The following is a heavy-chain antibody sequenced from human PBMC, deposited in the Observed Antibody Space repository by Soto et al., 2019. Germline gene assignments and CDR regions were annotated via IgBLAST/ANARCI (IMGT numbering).Heavy chain of an antibody. CDR2: IKSKTDGGTT. CDR3: TTEQQLVSYYFDY. V-gene: IGHV3-15*07. CDR1: GFTFSNAW. Sequence: GGSLRLSCAASGFTFSNAWMNWVRQAPGKGLEWVGRIKSKTDGGTTDYAAPVKGRFTISRDDSKKTLYLQMNSLKTEDTAVYYCTTEQQLVSYYFDYWGQGTLVTVSS. J-gene: IGHJ4*02. D-gene: IGHD6-13*01.